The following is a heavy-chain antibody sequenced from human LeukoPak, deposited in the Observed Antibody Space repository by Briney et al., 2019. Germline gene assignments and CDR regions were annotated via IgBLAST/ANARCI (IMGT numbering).Heavy chain of an antibody. CDR1: GFTFSSYA. CDR3: ARDQVVPAAIDYAFDI. Sequence: PGRSLRLSCAASGFTFSSYAMHWVRQAPGKGLEWVAVISYDGSNKYYADSVKGRFTISRDNSKNTLYLQMNSLRAEDTAVYYCARDQVVPAAIDYAFDIWGQGTMVTVSS. J-gene: IGHJ3*02. D-gene: IGHD2-2*02. CDR2: ISYDGSNK. V-gene: IGHV3-30-3*01.